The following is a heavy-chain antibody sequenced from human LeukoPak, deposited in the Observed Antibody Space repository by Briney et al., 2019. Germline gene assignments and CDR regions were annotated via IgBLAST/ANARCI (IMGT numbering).Heavy chain of an antibody. V-gene: IGHV3-7*04. CDR3: TRDALFGSGRTHLDF. J-gene: IGHJ4*02. CDR1: EFTFDSYW. D-gene: IGHD3-10*01. Sequence: GGSLRLSCAASEFTFDSYWMSWVRQAPGKGLQWVANIKHDGSEAHCVDSVKGRFTISRDNAKNSLSLQMNSLTVDDTGVYFCTRDALFGSGRTHLDFWSQGALVSVSS. CDR2: IKHDGSEA.